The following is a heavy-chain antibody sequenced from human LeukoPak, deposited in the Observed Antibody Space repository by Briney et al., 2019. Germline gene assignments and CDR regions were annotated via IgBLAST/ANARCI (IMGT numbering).Heavy chain of an antibody. CDR3: ARGGGYCSGGSCYEFDY. V-gene: IGHV1-18*01. D-gene: IGHD2-15*01. CDR1: GYSFTSYG. J-gene: IGHJ4*02. CDR2: ISAYNGDT. Sequence: ASVKVSCKASGYSFTSYGISWVRQAPGQGLEWMGWISAYNGDTNYAQKLQGRVTMTTDTSTSTAYMELRSLRSDDTAVYYCARGGGYCSGGSCYEFDYWGQGTLVTVSS.